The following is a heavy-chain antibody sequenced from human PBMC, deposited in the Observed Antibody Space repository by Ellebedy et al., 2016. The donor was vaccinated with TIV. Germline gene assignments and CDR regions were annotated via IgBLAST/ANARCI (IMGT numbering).Heavy chain of an antibody. Sequence: SDTLSLTXTVSGGSISSYYWSWIRQTPGKGLEWIGSISFYGNTNYNPSLKSRVTISVDTSKNQFSLNLSSVTAADTAVYFCARSYTWNDLFDYWGQGTLVTVSS. CDR1: GGSISSYY. V-gene: IGHV4-59*01. J-gene: IGHJ4*02. D-gene: IGHD1-20*01. CDR2: ISFYGNT. CDR3: ARSYTWNDLFDY.